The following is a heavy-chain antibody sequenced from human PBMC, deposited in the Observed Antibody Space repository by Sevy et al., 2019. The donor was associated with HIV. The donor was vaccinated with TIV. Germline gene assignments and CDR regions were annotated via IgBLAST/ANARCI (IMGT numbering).Heavy chain of an antibody. CDR1: GFTFSADW. CDR2: IKSDGSDK. D-gene: IGHD1-26*01. J-gene: IGHJ4*02. Sequence: GGSLRLSCAASGFTFSADWMNWVRQAPGKGLEWVANIKSDGSDKHYVDSVEGRFTISRDNAKNSLYLQMNSLRVEDTAVYYCAQEVCGRFDSWGQGTLVTVSS. V-gene: IGHV3-7*01. CDR3: AQEVCGRFDS.